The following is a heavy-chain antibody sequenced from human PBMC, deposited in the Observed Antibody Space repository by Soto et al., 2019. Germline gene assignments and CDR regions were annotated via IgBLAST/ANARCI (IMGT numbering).Heavy chain of an antibody. Sequence: GGSLRLSCAASGFTFSSYGIHWVRQAPGKGLECVAVISHDGSNKYYVDSVRGRFTISRDNSKNTLYLQMNSLRAEDTAVYYCAKDPYYYGSGSFFNPSYYYYGMDVWGQGTTVTV. CDR2: ISHDGSNK. D-gene: IGHD3-10*01. CDR3: AKDPYYYGSGSFFNPSYYYYGMDV. V-gene: IGHV3-30*18. J-gene: IGHJ6*02. CDR1: GFTFSSYG.